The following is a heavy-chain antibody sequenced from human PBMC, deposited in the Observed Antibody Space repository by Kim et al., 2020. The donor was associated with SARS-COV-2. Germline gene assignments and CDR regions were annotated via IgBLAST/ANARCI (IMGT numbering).Heavy chain of an antibody. CDR3: ARPRGTPVSYFDL. Sequence: SETLSLTCTVSGGSISSSSYYWGWIRQPPGKGLEWIGSIYYSGSTYYNPSLKSRVTISVDTSKNQFSLKLSSVTAADTAVYYCARPRGTPVSYFDLWGRGTLVTVSS. D-gene: IGHD1-1*01. CDR2: IYYSGST. J-gene: IGHJ2*01. CDR1: GGSISSSSYY. V-gene: IGHV4-39*01.